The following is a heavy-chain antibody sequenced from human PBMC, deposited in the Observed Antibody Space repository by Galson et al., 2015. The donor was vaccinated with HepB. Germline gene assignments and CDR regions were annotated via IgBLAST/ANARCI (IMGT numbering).Heavy chain of an antibody. CDR1: GYTFTSYG. D-gene: IGHD3-9*01. J-gene: IGHJ6*02. Sequence: SVKVSCKASGYTFTSYGISWVRQAPGQGLEWMGWISAYNGNTNYAQKLQGRVTMTTDTSTSTAYMELRSLRSDDTAVYYCARDNHYDILTGYYIYYYYGMDVWGQGTTVTVSS. CDR3: ARDNHYDILTGYYIYYYYGMDV. V-gene: IGHV1-18*01. CDR2: ISAYNGNT.